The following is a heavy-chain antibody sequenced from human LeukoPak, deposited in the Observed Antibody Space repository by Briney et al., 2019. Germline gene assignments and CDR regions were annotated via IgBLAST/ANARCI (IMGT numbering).Heavy chain of an antibody. CDR3: ATGRFSSSPYYYYYYMDV. CDR1: GYTLTELS. D-gene: IGHD6-13*01. V-gene: IGHV1-24*01. J-gene: IGHJ6*03. Sequence: ASVKVSCKVSGYTLTELSMHWGRQAPGKGLEWMGGFYPEDGETIYAQKFQGRVTMTEATSTDTAYIELSSLTSEDPAVYYCATGRFSSSPYYYYYYMDVWGKGTPVTVSS. CDR2: FYPEDGET.